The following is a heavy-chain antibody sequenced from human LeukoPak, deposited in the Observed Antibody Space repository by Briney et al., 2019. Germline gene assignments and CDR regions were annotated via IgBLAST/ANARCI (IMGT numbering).Heavy chain of an antibody. CDR1: GYTFTSYD. V-gene: IGHV1-8*01. J-gene: IGHJ4*02. Sequence: GASVKVSCKASGYTFTSYDINWVRQATGQGLEWMGWMNPNSGNTGYAQKFQGRVTMTRNTSISTAYMELSRLRSDDTAVYYCARDIVAAAGDYWGQGTLVTVSS. D-gene: IGHD6-13*01. CDR3: ARDIVAAAGDY. CDR2: MNPNSGNT.